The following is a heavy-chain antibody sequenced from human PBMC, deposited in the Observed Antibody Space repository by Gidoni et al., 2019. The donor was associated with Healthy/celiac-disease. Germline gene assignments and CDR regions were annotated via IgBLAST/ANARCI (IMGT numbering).Heavy chain of an antibody. V-gene: IGHV3-30*18. D-gene: IGHD2-15*01. CDR1: GFPFSSYG. CDR3: AKATIPFVVAATPGFDY. CDR2: ISYDGSNK. Sequence: QVQLVESGGGVVQPGRSLRLSCAASGFPFSSYGMHGVRQAPGKGLEWVAVISYDGSNKYYADSVKGRFTISRDNSKNTLYLQMNSLRAEDTAVYYCAKATIPFVVAATPGFDYWGQGTLVTVSS. J-gene: IGHJ4*02.